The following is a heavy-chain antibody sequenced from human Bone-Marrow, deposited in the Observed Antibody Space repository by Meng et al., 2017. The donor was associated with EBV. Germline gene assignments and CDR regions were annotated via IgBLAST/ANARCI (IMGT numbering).Heavy chain of an antibody. D-gene: IGHD2-21*01. CDR1: GFTLSSYW. CDR2: INTDGSVI. CDR3: AKDCFGDKDS. V-gene: IGHV3-74*01. J-gene: IGHJ4*02. Sequence: ESGGGLGQPGWSLRLSCAASGFTLSSYWVHWVRQAPGKGLVWVSRINTDGSVINYADSVKGRFTISRDNAKNTVYLQMNNLRAEDTAVYYCAKDCFGDKDSWGQGTLVTVSS.